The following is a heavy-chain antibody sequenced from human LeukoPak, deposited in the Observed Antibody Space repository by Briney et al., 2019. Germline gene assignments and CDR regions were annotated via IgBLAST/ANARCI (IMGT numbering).Heavy chain of an antibody. CDR2: IRYDESNK. D-gene: IGHD3-10*01. V-gene: IGHV3-30*02. CDR3: AKFNPRTMWFGEGGAFDI. CDR1: GFIFSSYG. J-gene: IGHJ3*02. Sequence: GGSLRLSCATSGFIFSSYGMHWVRQAPGKGLEWVAFIRYDESNKYYADSVKGRFTISRDNSKNTLYLQMNSLSTEDTAVYYCAKFNPRTMWFGEGGAFDIWGQGTMVTVSS.